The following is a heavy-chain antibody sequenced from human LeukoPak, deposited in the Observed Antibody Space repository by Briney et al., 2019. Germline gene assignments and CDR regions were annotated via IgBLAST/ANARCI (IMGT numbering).Heavy chain of an antibody. CDR2: ISSSGSTI. V-gene: IGHV3-48*03. CDR3: ARAQLNYYDSSGYYPPFDY. D-gene: IGHD3-22*01. J-gene: IGHJ4*02. Sequence: GESLKISCAASGFTFSSYEMNWVRQAPGKGLEWVSYISSSGSTIYYADSVKGRFTISRDNAKNSLYLQMNSLRAEDTAVYYCARAQLNYYDSSGYYPPFDYWGQGTLVTVSS. CDR1: GFTFSSYE.